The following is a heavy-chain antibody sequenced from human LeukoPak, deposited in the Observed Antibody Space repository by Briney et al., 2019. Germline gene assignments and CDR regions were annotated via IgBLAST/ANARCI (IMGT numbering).Heavy chain of an antibody. V-gene: IGHV3-33*01. CDR2: IWYDESNK. CDR3: ARRQGDAFDI. Sequence: GGSLTLSCAVSGFSYSTYGMHWVRQPPGKALEWVAFIWYDESNKYYADYVKDRFTISRDNSKNTLYLQMNSLRVEDTAVYYCARRQGDAFDIWGRGTMVTVSS. CDR1: GFSYSTYG. J-gene: IGHJ3*02.